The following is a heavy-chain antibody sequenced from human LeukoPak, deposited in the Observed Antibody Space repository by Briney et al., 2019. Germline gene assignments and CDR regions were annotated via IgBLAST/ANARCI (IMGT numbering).Heavy chain of an antibody. CDR1: GYTFTGYY. Sequence: GASVKVSCKASGYTFTGYYMHWVRQAPGQGLEWMGWINPNSGGTNYPHMFHASLTITSHTSISTAYMELSSLRSDDTAVYYCARRYGSGSTDYWGQGTLVTVSS. CDR3: ARRYGSGSTDY. CDR2: INPNSGGT. V-gene: IGHV1-2*07. J-gene: IGHJ4*02. D-gene: IGHD3-10*01.